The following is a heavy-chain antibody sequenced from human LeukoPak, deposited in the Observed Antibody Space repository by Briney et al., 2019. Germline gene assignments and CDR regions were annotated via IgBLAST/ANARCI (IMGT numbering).Heavy chain of an antibody. D-gene: IGHD2-8*02. J-gene: IGHJ5*02. CDR3: ARAVLTGGHNRFDP. V-gene: IGHV4-34*01. CDR1: GGSFSGYY. CDR2: INHSGST. Sequence: PSETLSLTCAVYGGSFSGYYWSWIRQPPGKGLEWIGEINHSGSTNYNPSLKSRVTISVDTSKNQFSLKLSSVTAADTAVYYCARAVLTGGHNRFDPWGQGTLVTVSS.